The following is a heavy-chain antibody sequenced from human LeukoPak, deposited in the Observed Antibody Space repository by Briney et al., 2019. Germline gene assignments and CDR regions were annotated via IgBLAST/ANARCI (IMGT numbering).Heavy chain of an antibody. CDR2: INSDRSST. Sequence: GGSLRLSCAASGFTFSSYWMHWVRQAPGKGLVWVSRINSDRSSTSYADTVKGRFTISRDNAKNTLYLQMNSLRAEDTAMYYCARDYVYSSSWYGVGYWGQGTLVTVSS. CDR1: GFTFSSYW. V-gene: IGHV3-74*01. J-gene: IGHJ4*02. D-gene: IGHD6-13*01. CDR3: ARDYVYSSSWYGVGY.